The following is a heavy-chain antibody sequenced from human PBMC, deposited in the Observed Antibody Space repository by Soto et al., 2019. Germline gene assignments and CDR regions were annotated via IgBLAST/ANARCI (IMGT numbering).Heavy chain of an antibody. D-gene: IGHD2-2*01. CDR3: ARVVVQWGYFDY. CDR2: IWYDGSNK. Sequence: VQLVESGGGVVQPGRSLRLSCAASGFTFSSYGMHWVRQAPGKGLEWVAVIWYDGSNKYYADSVKGRFTISRDNSKNTLYLQMNSLRAEDTAVYYCARVVVQWGYFDYWGQATLVTVSS. J-gene: IGHJ4*02. CDR1: GFTFSSYG. V-gene: IGHV3-33*01.